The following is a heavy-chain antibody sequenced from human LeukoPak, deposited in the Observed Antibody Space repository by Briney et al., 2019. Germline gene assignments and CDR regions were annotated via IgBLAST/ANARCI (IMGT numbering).Heavy chain of an antibody. J-gene: IGHJ4*02. V-gene: IGHV1-2*02. Sequence: GASVRVSCKASGYTFTGYYMHWVRQAPGQGLERMGWINPNSGGTNYAQKFKGRVTTPRDTFISTAYMELSRLRSDDTAVYYCARLMTTAPLGFDYWGQGTLVTVSS. CDR2: INPNSGGT. D-gene: IGHD4-17*01. CDR3: ARLMTTAPLGFDY. CDR1: GYTFTGYY.